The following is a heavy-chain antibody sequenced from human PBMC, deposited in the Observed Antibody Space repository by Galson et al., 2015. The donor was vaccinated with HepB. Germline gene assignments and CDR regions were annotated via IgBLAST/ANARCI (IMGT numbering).Heavy chain of an antibody. V-gene: IGHV3-73*01. CDR1: GFTFSDSG. CDR3: TAPSTRGY. J-gene: IGHJ4*02. CDR2: ITTKPYSYAT. Sequence: SLRLSCAAAGFTFSDSGVHWVRQASGRGLEWVGRITTKPYSYATAFAASVEGRFTISRDDSKNTAYLHINSLKTEDTAIYYCTAPSTRGYWGQGTLVTVSS. D-gene: IGHD3-10*01.